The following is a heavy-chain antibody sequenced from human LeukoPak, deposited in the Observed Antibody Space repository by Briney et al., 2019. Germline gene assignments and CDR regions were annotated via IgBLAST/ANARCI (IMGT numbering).Heavy chain of an antibody. Sequence: GASVKVSCKASGYTFTSYYMHWVRQAPGQGLECMGIINPSGGSTSYAQKFQGRVTMTRDMSTSTVYMELSSLRSEDTAVYYCAREIVAYDAFDIWGQGTMVTVSS. CDR1: GYTFTSYY. D-gene: IGHD3-22*01. V-gene: IGHV1-46*01. CDR3: AREIVAYDAFDI. J-gene: IGHJ3*02. CDR2: INPSGGST.